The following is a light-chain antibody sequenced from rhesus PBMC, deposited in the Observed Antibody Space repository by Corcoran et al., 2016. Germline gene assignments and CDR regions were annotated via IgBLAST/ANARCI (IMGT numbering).Light chain of an antibody. CDR1: SNDVGGFDS. J-gene: IGLJ1*01. Sequence: TLTQPPSVSVSPGQSVTISCTETSNDVGGFDSVSWYQQHPGTAPKLMIYEVSTRPSGVSDRFSGSKSGNTAALTISGLQAEEEADYYCSAYAGSNTFIFGAGTRRTVL. CDR2: EVS. V-gene: IGLV2-23*02. CDR3: SAYAGSNTFI.